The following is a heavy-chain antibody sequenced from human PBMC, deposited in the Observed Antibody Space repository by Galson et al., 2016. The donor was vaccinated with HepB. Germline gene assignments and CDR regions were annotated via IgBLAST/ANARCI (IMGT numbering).Heavy chain of an antibody. CDR1: GGSISSTEYY. D-gene: IGHD6-19*01. CDR2: IYRSEST. J-gene: IGHJ6*03. CDR3: ATGIVVAGKYYYYYMDV. V-gene: IGHV4-39*01. Sequence: TLSLTCSVSGGSISSTEYYWGWIRQPPGRGLEWIGSIYRSESTYYNPSLQSRVTISVDTSKNQFSLRLDSVTAADAGVYYCATGIVVAGKYYYYYMDVWGKGTTVTVSS.